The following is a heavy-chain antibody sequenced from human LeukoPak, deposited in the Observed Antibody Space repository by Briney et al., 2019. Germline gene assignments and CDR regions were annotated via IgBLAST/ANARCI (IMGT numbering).Heavy chain of an antibody. CDR3: AKDRDGYLYYFDY. CDR2: ISGSGGST. Sequence: GGSLRLSCAASGFTFSSYSMNWVRQAPGKGLEWVSAISGSGGSTYYADSVKGRFTISRDNSKNTLYLQMNSLRAEDTAVYYCAKDRDGYLYYFDYWGQGTLVTVSS. D-gene: IGHD5-24*01. J-gene: IGHJ4*02. V-gene: IGHV3-23*01. CDR1: GFTFSSYS.